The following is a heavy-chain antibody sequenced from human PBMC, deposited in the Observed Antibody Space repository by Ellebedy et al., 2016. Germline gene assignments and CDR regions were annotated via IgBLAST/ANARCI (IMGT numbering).Heavy chain of an antibody. CDR1: GGSISSSSYY. CDR3: ARHLVGATGGGAFDI. D-gene: IGHD1-26*01. V-gene: IGHV4-39*01. CDR2: INHSGST. Sequence: GSLRLSXTVSGGSISSSSYYWGWIRQPPGKGLEWIGEINHSGSTNYNPSLKSRVTISVDTSKDQFSLKLSSVTAADTAVYYCARHLVGATGGGAFDIWGQGTMVTVSS. J-gene: IGHJ3*02.